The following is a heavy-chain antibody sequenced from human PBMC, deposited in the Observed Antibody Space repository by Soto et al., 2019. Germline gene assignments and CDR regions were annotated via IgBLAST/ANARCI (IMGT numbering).Heavy chain of an antibody. D-gene: IGHD7-27*01. J-gene: IGHJ4*02. CDR1: GFTFSYFS. V-gene: IGHV3-48*01. CDR2: ISRDGGAI. CDR3: ARDRSWAFDY. Sequence: PGGSLILSCPASGFTFSYFSMNWFRQAPGKGLEWLSYISRDGGAIYYADSVKGRFTISRDNAKDSLYLQMNSLRAEDTAVYYCARDRSWAFDYWGQGTLVTVSS.